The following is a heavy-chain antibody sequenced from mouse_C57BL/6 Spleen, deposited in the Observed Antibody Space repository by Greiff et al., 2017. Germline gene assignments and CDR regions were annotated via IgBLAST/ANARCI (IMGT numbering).Heavy chain of an antibody. CDR3: ARPRKLTGMFAY. CDR1: GYTFTDYY. CDR2: INPNNGGT. V-gene: IGHV1-26*01. D-gene: IGHD4-1*01. Sequence: VQLQQSGPELVKPGASVKISCKASGYTFTDYYMNWVKQSHGKSLEWIGDINPNNGGTSYNQKFKGKATLTVDKSSSTAYMELRSLTSEDSAVYYCARPRKLTGMFAYWGQGTLVTVSA. J-gene: IGHJ3*01.